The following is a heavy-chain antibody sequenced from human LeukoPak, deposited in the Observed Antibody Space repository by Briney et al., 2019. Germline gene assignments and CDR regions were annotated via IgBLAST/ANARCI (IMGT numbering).Heavy chain of an antibody. V-gene: IGHV3-53*01. J-gene: IGHJ4*02. CDR1: GFTVSSKY. Sequence: GGSLRLSCAASGFTVSSKYMSWVRQAPGKGLEWVSLIYSGGTTYYADSVKGRFTISRDNSKNTLYLQMNSLRAEDTAVYYCARRGDGGRSFDLWGQGTLVTVSS. CDR3: ARRGDGGRSFDL. CDR2: IYSGGTT. D-gene: IGHD4-23*01.